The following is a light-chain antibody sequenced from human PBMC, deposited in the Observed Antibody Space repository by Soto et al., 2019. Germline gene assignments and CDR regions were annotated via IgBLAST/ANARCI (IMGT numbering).Light chain of an antibody. CDR3: ATWDDSLNGYV. CDR2: YDD. Sequence: QSVLTQPPSVSGAPRQRVTISCSGGGSNIKNNAVNWYQQLPGKAPKLLIYYDDLLPSGVSDRFSGSKSGTSASLAISGLQSEDEADYYCATWDDSLNGYVFGTGTKLTVL. V-gene: IGLV1-36*01. J-gene: IGLJ1*01. CDR1: GSNIKNNA.